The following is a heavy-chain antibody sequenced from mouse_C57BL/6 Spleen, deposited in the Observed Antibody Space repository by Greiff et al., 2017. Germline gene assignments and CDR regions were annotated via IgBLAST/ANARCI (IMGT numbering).Heavy chain of an antibody. CDR2: IYPGSGNT. D-gene: IGHD2-3*01. CDR3: AIYDGYFWFAY. CDR1: GYTFTDYY. Sequence: VQRVESGAELVRPGASVKLSCKASGYTFTDYYINWVKQRPGQGLEWIARIYPGSGNTYYNEKFKGKATLTAEKSSSTAYMQLSSLTSEDSAVYFCAIYDGYFWFAYWGQGTLVTVSA. J-gene: IGHJ3*01. V-gene: IGHV1-76*01.